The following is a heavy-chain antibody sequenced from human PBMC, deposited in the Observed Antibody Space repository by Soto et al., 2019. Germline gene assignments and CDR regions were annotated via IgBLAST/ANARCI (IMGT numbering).Heavy chain of an antibody. CDR1: GYTFTIYG. CDR3: AKDFAVTQIVVVITGFDY. Sequence: APVKVSCKASGYTFTIYGSSWVRQAPGQGLERMGWISAYNVNTNYAQKLQGRVTKTADTSTSTAYMELRSLRSDDTAVYYCAKDFAVTQIVVVITGFDYWGQGTLLTVSS. D-gene: IGHD3-22*01. V-gene: IGHV1-18*01. J-gene: IGHJ4*02. CDR2: ISAYNVNT.